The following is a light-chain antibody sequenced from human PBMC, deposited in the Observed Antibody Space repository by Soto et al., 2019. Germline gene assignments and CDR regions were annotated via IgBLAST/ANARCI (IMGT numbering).Light chain of an antibody. CDR3: QQYGSSGT. CDR2: GAS. CDR1: QSVSNNY. V-gene: IGKV3-20*01. J-gene: IGKJ1*01. Sequence: EIVLTQSPGTLSLSPLEIGPRSFMASQSVSNNYLAWYQQKPGQAPRLLIYGASNRATGIPDRFSGSGSGTDFTLTISRLETEDFAVYYCQQYGSSGTFGQGTKVDIK.